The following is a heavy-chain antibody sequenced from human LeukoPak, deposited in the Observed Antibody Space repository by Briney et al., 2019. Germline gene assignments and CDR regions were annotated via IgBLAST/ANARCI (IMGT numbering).Heavy chain of an antibody. CDR2: ISGSGGST. J-gene: IGHJ4*02. Sequence: PGGSLRLSCAASGFTFSSYAMSWVRQAPGKGLEWVSAISGSGGSTYYADSVKGRSTISRDNSKNTLYLQMNSLRAEDTAVYYCAKCLAGSGSPGDYWGQGTLVTVSS. V-gene: IGHV3-23*01. CDR3: AKCLAGSGSPGDY. D-gene: IGHD1-26*01. CDR1: GFTFSSYA.